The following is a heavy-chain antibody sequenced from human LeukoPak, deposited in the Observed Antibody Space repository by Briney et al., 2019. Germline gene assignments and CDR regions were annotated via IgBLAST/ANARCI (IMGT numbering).Heavy chain of an antibody. Sequence: GGSLRLSCAASGFTFSGYNMNWVRQAPGKGLEGVSYISSSSTYIYYADSMKGRFTLSRDNAKNSLYLQMNSLRAEDTAIYYCARDLSVGAKPNLGFDYWGQGTLVTVSS. CDR3: ARDLSVGAKPNLGFDY. J-gene: IGHJ4*02. D-gene: IGHD1-26*01. V-gene: IGHV3-21*01. CDR1: GFTFSGYN. CDR2: ISSSSTYI.